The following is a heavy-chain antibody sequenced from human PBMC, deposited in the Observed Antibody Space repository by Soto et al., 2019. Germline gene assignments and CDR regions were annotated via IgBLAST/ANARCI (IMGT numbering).Heavy chain of an antibody. Sequence: PSETLSRTCTVSVASINPYYWSWIRQPPGKGLEWIGYIYYSGSSNYNPALRSRVTISLDTSKNQFSLKLSSVTAADTAVYYCARNVDTARAYYFDYWGQGILVTVSS. V-gene: IGHV4-59*01. CDR1: VASINPYY. J-gene: IGHJ4*02. D-gene: IGHD5-18*01. CDR2: IYYSGSS. CDR3: ARNVDTARAYYFDY.